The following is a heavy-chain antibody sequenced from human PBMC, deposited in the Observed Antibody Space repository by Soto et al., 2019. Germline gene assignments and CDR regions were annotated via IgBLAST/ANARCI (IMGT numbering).Heavy chain of an antibody. V-gene: IGHV4-30-4*01. J-gene: IGHJ6*02. Sequence: SETLSLTCTVSGGSISSGDYYWSWIRQPPGKGLEWIGYIYYSGSTYYNPSLKSRVTISVDTSKNQFSLKLSSVTAADTAVCYCARDWRYDSSGYYYGMDVWGQGTTVTVSS. CDR2: IYYSGST. CDR1: GGSISSGDYY. D-gene: IGHD3-22*01. CDR3: ARDWRYDSSGYYYGMDV.